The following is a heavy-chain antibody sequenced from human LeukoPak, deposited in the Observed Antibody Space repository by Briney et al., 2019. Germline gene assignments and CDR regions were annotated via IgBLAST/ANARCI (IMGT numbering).Heavy chain of an antibody. CDR3: ARHVSGYYFFDY. D-gene: IGHD3-3*01. Sequence: SETLSLTCAVYGGSFSGSSYYWGWIRQPPGKGLEWIGSIYYSGSTYYNPSLKSRVTISVDTSKNQFSLKLSSVTAADTAVYYCARHVSGYYFFDYWGQGTLVTVSS. CDR1: GGSFSGSSYY. CDR2: IYYSGST. V-gene: IGHV4-39*01. J-gene: IGHJ4*02.